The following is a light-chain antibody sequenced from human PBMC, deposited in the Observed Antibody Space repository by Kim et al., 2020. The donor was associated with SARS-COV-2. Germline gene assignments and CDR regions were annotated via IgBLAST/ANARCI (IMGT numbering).Light chain of an antibody. V-gene: IGLV8-61*01. CDR3: MLYMGNGISV. Sequence: GGTVRITCGWRSGTVSTGHYPSWSQKKTGQVPRTLIYSTDTRSCGVPRRFSGAIVGNKAALTITGAQADDESDYYCMLYMGNGISVFGGGTQLTVL. J-gene: IGLJ3*02. CDR1: SGTVSTGHY. CDR2: STD.